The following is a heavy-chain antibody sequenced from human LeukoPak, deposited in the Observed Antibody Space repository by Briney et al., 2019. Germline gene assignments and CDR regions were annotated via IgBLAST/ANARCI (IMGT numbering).Heavy chain of an antibody. CDR1: GGTFSSYA. CDR2: IIPIFGTA. CDR3: ARDDWSSSGPRVGYYFDY. V-gene: IGHV1-69*01. D-gene: IGHD2-2*01. J-gene: IGHJ4*02. Sequence: SVKVSCKASGGTFSSYAISWVRQAPGQGLEWMGGIIPIFGTANYAQKFQGRVTITADESTSTAYMELSSLRSEDTAVYYCARDDWSSSGPRVGYYFDYWGQGTLVTVSS.